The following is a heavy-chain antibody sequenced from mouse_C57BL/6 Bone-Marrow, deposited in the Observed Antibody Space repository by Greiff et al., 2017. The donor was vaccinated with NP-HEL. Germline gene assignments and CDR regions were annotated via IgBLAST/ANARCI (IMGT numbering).Heavy chain of an antibody. CDR3: ARHEVITTVVVVYWYFDV. J-gene: IGHJ1*03. V-gene: IGHV5-6*01. CDR1: GFTFSSYG. D-gene: IGHD1-1*01. CDR2: ISRGGSYT. Sequence: EGRREEAGGDLVKPGGSLKLSCAASGFTFSSYGMSWVRQTPDKRLEWVAPISRGGSYTYYPDSVKGRFTISRDNAKNTLYLQMSILKSEDTAMDYCARHEVITTVVVVYWYFDVWGTGTTVTVSS.